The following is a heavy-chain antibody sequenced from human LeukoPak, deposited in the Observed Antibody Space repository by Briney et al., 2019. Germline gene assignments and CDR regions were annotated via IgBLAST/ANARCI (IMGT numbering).Heavy chain of an antibody. V-gene: IGHV3-23*01. CDR2: ISGSGGST. Sequence: GGSLRLSCAASGFTFSSYAMSWVRQAPGKGPEWVSAISGSGGSTYYADSVKGRFTISRDNSKNTLYLQMNSLRAEDTAVYYCAKDCKVAGPIYYYYYGMDVWGQGTTVTVSS. CDR3: AKDCKVAGPIYYYYYGMDV. J-gene: IGHJ6*02. CDR1: GFTFSSYA. D-gene: IGHD6-19*01.